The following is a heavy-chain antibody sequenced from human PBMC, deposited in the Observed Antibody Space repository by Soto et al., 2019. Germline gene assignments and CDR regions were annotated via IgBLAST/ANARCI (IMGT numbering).Heavy chain of an antibody. V-gene: IGHV6-1*01. CDR3: AREVGAAAGNYYYYGMDV. D-gene: IGHD6-13*01. CDR2: TYYRSKWYN. Sequence: SQTLSLTCAISGDSVSSNSAAWNWIRQSPSRGLEWLGRTYYRSKWYNDYAVSVKSRITVNPDTSKNQFFLQLNSVTPEDTAVYYCAREVGAAAGNYYYYGMDVWGQGTTVTVSS. CDR1: GDSVSSNSAA. J-gene: IGHJ6*02.